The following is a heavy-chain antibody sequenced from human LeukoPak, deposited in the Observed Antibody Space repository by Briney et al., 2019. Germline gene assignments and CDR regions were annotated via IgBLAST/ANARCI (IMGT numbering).Heavy chain of an antibody. V-gene: IGHV1-18*01. D-gene: IGHD3-10*01. CDR2: ISAYNGYT. CDR3: ARVYYGPDY. CDR1: GYTFPSYV. J-gene: IGHJ4*02. Sequence: ASVKVSCKASGYTFPSYVISWVRQAPGQGLEWMGWISAYNGYTNYAQKFQGRVTITRDTTISTAYMDLSRLRSDATADFYCARVYYGPDYWGQGTLVTVSS.